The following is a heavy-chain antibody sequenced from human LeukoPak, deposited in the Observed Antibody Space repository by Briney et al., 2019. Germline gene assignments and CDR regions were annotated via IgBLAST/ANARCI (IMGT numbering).Heavy chain of an antibody. CDR2: ISSSSSTI. CDR3: ARELAVPATGN. Sequence: GGSLRLSCAASGFTFSIYSMNWVRQAPGKGLEWGSYISSSSSTIYYADSVKGRFTISRDNAKNSLYLQMNSLRAEDTAVYFCARELAVPATGNWGQGTLVTVSS. J-gene: IGHJ4*02. V-gene: IGHV3-48*01. D-gene: IGHD2-15*01. CDR1: GFTFSIYS.